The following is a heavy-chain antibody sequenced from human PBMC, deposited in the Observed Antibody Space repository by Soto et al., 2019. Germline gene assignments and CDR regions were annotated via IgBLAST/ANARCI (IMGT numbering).Heavy chain of an antibody. D-gene: IGHD6-6*01. CDR3: ARDQEGIAARPGYYQH. J-gene: IGHJ1*01. CDR1: GFTFSSYS. V-gene: IGHV3-21*01. Sequence: GGSLRLSCAASGFTFSSYSMNWVRQAPGKGLEWVSSISSSSSYIYYTDSVKGRFTISRDNAKNSLYLQMNSLRAEDTAVYYCARDQEGIAARPGYYQHWGQGTLVTVSS. CDR2: ISSSSSYI.